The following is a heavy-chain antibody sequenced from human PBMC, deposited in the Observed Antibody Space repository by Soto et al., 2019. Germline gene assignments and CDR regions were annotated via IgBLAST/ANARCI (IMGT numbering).Heavy chain of an antibody. V-gene: IGHV3-23*01. J-gene: IGHJ4*02. CDR1: GFTFSDYT. Sequence: HPGGSLRLSCAASGFTFSDYTMSWVRQAPGKGLEWVSTISGSGSSTYSADSVKGRFTISRDNSKNTLYLQMNSLRVEDTAIYYCAKAWGIDYWGQGTLVTVSS. D-gene: IGHD7-27*01. CDR2: ISGSGSST. CDR3: AKAWGIDY.